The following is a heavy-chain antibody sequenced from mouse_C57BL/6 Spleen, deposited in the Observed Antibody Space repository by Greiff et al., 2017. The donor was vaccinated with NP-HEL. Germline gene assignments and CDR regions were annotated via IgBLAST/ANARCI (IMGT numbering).Heavy chain of an antibody. CDR2: IDPSDSET. CDR3: ARTDYDYYYFDY. D-gene: IGHD2-4*01. Sequence: QVQLQQPGAELVRPGSSVKLSCKASGYTFTSYWMHWVKQRPIQGLEWIGNIDPSDSETHYNQKFKDKATLTVDKSSSTAYMQLSSLTSEDSAVYYCARTDYDYYYFDYWGQGTTLTVSS. CDR1: GYTFTSYW. J-gene: IGHJ2*01. V-gene: IGHV1-52*01.